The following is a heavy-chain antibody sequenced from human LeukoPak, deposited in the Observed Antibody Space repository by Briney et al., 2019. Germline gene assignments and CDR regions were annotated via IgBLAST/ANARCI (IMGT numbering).Heavy chain of an antibody. CDR2: INPNSGDT. CDR1: GYTFTGYY. Sequence: ASVKVSCKASGYTFTGYYMHWVRQAPGQGLEWMGWINPNSGDTNYAQKFQGRVTMTRDTSISTAYMELSRLRSDDTAVYYCARAPPYCTNGVCYTEVYYMDVWGKGTTVTVSS. J-gene: IGHJ6*03. D-gene: IGHD2-8*01. V-gene: IGHV1-2*02. CDR3: ARAPPYCTNGVCYTEVYYMDV.